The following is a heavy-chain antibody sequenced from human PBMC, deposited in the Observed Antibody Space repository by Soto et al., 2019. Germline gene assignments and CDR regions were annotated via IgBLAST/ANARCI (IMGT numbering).Heavy chain of an antibody. D-gene: IGHD6-13*01. Sequence: GGSLRLSCAASGFTFSSYAMHWVRQAPGKGLEWVAVISYDGSNKYYADSVKGRFTISRDNSKNTLYLQMNSLRAEDTAVYYCARGPGLYSSSWYRWFDPWGQGTLVTVS. CDR3: ARGPGLYSSSWYRWFDP. J-gene: IGHJ5*02. V-gene: IGHV3-30-3*01. CDR2: ISYDGSNK. CDR1: GFTFSSYA.